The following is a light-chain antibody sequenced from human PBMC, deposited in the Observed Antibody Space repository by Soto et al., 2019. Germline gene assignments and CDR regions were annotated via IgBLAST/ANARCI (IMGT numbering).Light chain of an antibody. CDR3: QHDGSSMYT. CDR2: GAS. V-gene: IGKV3-20*01. Sequence: EVVLTQSPGTLSLSPGEGATLSCRASHNISSTYLAWYQQKHGQAPRLLIYGASSRATGIPDRFSGSGSGTDFTRTVSRLEPEDFAVCYCQHDGSSMYTFGQGTRLDIK. J-gene: IGKJ2*01. CDR1: HNISSTY.